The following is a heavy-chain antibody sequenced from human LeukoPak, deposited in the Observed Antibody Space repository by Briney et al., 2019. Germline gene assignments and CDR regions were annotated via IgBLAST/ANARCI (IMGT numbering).Heavy chain of an antibody. V-gene: IGHV3-23*01. CDR2: ISHVGGT. Sequence: GGSLRLSCAASGFTFSDYAMSWVRQAPEKGLEWVSTISHVGGTYYADSVRGRFTISRDNSKNTLYLQMNSLRAEDTAVYYCRLYGSGSPSRSYFDYWGQGTLVTVSS. CDR1: GFTFSDYA. J-gene: IGHJ4*02. CDR3: RLYGSGSPSRSYFDY. D-gene: IGHD3-10*01.